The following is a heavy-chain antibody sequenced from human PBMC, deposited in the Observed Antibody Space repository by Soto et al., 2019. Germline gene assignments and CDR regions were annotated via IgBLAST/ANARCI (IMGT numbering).Heavy chain of an antibody. J-gene: IGHJ5*02. CDR3: ARHYCSSTSCTIKYNWFDP. CDR2: IYPGDSDT. V-gene: IGHV5-51*01. D-gene: IGHD2-2*01. CDR1: GYSFTSYW. Sequence: GESLKISCKGSGYSFTSYWIGWVRQMPGKGLEWMGIIYPGDSDTRYSPSFQGQVTISADKSISAAYLQWSSLKASDTAMYYCARHYCSSTSCTIKYNWFDPWGQGTLVTVSS.